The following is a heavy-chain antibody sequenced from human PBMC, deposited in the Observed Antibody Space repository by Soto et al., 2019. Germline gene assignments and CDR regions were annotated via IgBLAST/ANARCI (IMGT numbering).Heavy chain of an antibody. D-gene: IGHD5-12*01. CDR1: GFTFSSYA. V-gene: IGHV3-23*01. Sequence: EVQLLESGGGLVQPGGSLRLSCAPSGFTFSSYAMSWVRQAPGKGLEWVSAISGSGGSTYYADSVKGRFTISRDNSKNTLYLQMNSLRAEDTAVYYCAKDLRGYSGYDSLPSFDYWGQGTLVTVSS. J-gene: IGHJ4*02. CDR2: ISGSGGST. CDR3: AKDLRGYSGYDSLPSFDY.